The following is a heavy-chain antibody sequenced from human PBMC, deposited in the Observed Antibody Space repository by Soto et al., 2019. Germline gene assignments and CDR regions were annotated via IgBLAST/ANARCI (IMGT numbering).Heavy chain of an antibody. J-gene: IGHJ6*02. CDR1: GYTFTSYG. Sequence: QVQLVQSGAEVKKPGASVKVSCKASGYTFTSYGISWVRQAPGQGLEWMGWISAYNGNTNYAQKLQGRVTMTTDTSTSTAYMELRSLRSDDTAVYYCARDSRITIFGVVIQYGMDVWGQGTTVTVSS. CDR3: ARDSRITIFGVVIQYGMDV. CDR2: ISAYNGNT. D-gene: IGHD3-3*01. V-gene: IGHV1-18*01.